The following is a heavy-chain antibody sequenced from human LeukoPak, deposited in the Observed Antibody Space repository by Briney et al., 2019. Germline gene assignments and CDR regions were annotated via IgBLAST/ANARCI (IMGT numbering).Heavy chain of an antibody. CDR3: ARGLSNYFYYYYMDV. J-gene: IGHJ6*03. CDR2: INHSGST. V-gene: IGHV4-34*01. D-gene: IGHD4-11*01. CDR1: GGSFSGYY. Sequence: SETLSLTCAVYGGSFSGYYWSWIRQPPGKGLEWIGEINHSGSTNYNPSLKSRVTISVDTSKNQFSLKLNSVTAADTAVFYCARGLSNYFYYYYMDVWGKGTTVTVSS.